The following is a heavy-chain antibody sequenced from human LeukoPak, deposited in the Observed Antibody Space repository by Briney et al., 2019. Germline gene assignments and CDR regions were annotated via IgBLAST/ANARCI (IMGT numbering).Heavy chain of an antibody. CDR2: IYYSGST. J-gene: IGHJ4*02. CDR3: ARGLAAAGTSYFDY. Sequence: SETLSLTCTVSGGSIDSYYWSWIRQPPGKGLEWIGYIYYSGSTNYSPSLKGRVTISVDTSRNQFSLKLSSVTAADTAVYYCARGLAAAGTSYFDYWGQGTLVTVSS. CDR1: GGSIDSYY. D-gene: IGHD6-13*01. V-gene: IGHV4-59*01.